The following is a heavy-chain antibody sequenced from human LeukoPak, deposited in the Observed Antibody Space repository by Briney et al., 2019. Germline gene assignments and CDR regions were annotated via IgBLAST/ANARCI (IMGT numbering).Heavy chain of an antibody. CDR1: GFTFSSYG. J-gene: IGHJ4*02. D-gene: IGHD3-22*01. V-gene: IGHV3-30*02. CDR2: IRYDGSNK. Sequence: GGSLRLSCAASGFTFSSYGMHWVRQAPGKGLEWVAFIRYDGSNKYYADSVKGRFTISRDNSKNTLYLQMNSLRAEDTAVYYCARTVSHHYYDSSGYLGYWGQGTLVTVSS. CDR3: ARTVSHHYYDSSGYLGY.